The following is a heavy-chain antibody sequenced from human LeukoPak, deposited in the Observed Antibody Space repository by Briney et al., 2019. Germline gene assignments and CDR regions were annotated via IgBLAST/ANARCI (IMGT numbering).Heavy chain of an antibody. CDR1: GGSISSGDYY. Sequence: SQTLSLTCTVSGGSISSGDYYWSWIRQPPGKGLEWIGYIYYSGSTYYNPSLKSRVTMSVDTSKNQFSLKLSSVTAADTAVYYCASSPLYDILTGNYRPAYYFDYWGQGTLLTVSS. CDR2: IYYSGST. CDR3: ASSPLYDILTGNYRPAYYFDY. D-gene: IGHD3-9*01. J-gene: IGHJ4*02. V-gene: IGHV4-30-4*01.